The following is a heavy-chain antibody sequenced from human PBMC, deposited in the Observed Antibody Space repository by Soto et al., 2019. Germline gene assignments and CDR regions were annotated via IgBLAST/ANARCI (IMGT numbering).Heavy chain of an antibody. J-gene: IGHJ6*02. V-gene: IGHV5-51*01. Sequence: PGESLKISCKGSGYSFTSYWIGWACQMPGKGLEWMGIIYPGDSDTRYSPSFQGQVTISADKSISTVYLQWSSLKASDTAMYYCARQYCSSTSCPAYGMDVWGQGTTVTVSS. CDR3: ARQYCSSTSCPAYGMDV. D-gene: IGHD2-2*01. CDR1: GYSFTSYW. CDR2: IYPGDSDT.